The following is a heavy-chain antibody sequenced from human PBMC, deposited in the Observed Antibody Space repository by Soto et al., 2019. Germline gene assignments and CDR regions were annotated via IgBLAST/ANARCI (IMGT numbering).Heavy chain of an antibody. J-gene: IGHJ2*01. CDR3: ARLTPLWSGYPGDGYFDL. CDR2: IYYSGST. D-gene: IGHD3-3*01. V-gene: IGHV4-39*01. CDR1: GGSISSSSYY. Sequence: QLQLQESGPGLVKPSETLSLTCTVSGGSISSSSYYWGWIRQPPGKGLEWIGSIYYSGSTYYNPSLKSRVTISVDTSKNQFSLKLSSVTAADTAVYYCARLTPLWSGYPGDGYFDLWGRGTLVTVSS.